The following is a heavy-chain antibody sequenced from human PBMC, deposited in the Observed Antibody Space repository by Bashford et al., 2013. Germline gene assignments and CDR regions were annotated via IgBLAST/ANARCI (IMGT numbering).Heavy chain of an antibody. Sequence: WVRQAPGQGLEWVGWIVPFFGTTNSAQKFQGRVTITADESTSTAYMELSSLRSEDTAVYYCASWIRPQQLVHYYYYGMDVWGQGTTVTVSS. CDR2: IVPFFGTT. D-gene: IGHD6-13*01. V-gene: IGHV1-69*01. J-gene: IGHJ6*02. CDR3: ASWIRPQQLVHYYYYGMDV.